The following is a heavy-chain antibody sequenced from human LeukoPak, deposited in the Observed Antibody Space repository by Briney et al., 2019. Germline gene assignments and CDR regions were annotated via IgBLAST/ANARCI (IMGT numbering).Heavy chain of an antibody. Sequence: GGSLRLSCAASGFTFTTYTMIWVRQAPGKGLDWVSSISSRSGFIYYAESVQGRFTISRDNAKHSLYLQMTSLRDEDTAVYYCARAGKGGDGYNSDYWGQGTLVTVSS. D-gene: IGHD5-24*01. V-gene: IGHV3-21*01. J-gene: IGHJ4*02. CDR3: ARAGKGGDGYNSDY. CDR1: GFTFTTYT. CDR2: ISSRSGFI.